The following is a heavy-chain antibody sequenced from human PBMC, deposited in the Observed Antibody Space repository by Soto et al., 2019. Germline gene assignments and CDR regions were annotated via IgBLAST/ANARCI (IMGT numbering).Heavy chain of an antibody. CDR3: ARPMVRTYYYYYGMDV. J-gene: IGHJ6*02. D-gene: IGHD3-10*01. Sequence: PGGSLRLSCAASGFTVSSNYMSWVRQAPGKGLEWVSVIYSGGSTYYADSVKGRFTISRDNSKNTLYLQMNSLRAEDTAVYYCARPMVRTYYYYYGMDVWGQGTTVTVSS. CDR1: GFTVSSNY. CDR2: IYSGGST. V-gene: IGHV3-66*01.